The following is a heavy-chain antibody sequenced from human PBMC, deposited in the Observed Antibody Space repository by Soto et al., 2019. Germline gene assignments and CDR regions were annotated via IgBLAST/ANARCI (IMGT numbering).Heavy chain of an antibody. CDR3: ARGAFGAYYLDS. D-gene: IGHD3-3*01. CDR1: GFTFSNYW. J-gene: IGHJ4*02. CDR2: IKGDVITT. V-gene: IGHV3-74*01. Sequence: EVQLVESGGGLVQPGGSLRLSCVASGFTFSNYWIHWVRQAPGEGLVWVSRIKGDVITTNYADSVKGRFTISRDNAKNTVFLQMNSLRAEVTAVYYCARGAFGAYYLDSWGQGTLVIVS.